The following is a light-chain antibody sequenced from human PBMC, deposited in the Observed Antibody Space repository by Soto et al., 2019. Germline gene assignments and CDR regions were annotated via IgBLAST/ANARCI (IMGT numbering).Light chain of an antibody. J-gene: IGKJ1*01. CDR1: QSVNSN. CDR2: YAS. V-gene: IGKV3-15*01. CDR3: QQYNTWPWT. Sequence: EIVMTQSPATLSVSPGERATLSCRASQSVNSNLAWYQRKRGQAPRLLIFYASTRAPGIPSGFSGSGSGTEFTLTISSLQSEDFAVYYCQQYNTWPWTFGQGTEVEIQ.